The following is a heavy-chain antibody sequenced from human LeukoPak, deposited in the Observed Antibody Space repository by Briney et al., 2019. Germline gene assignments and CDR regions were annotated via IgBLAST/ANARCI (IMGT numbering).Heavy chain of an antibody. Sequence: GASVKVSFKASGYTFTSYYMHWVRQAPGRGLEWMGIINPSVGSTRYAQEFQGRVTMTRDTSTSTVYMELSSLRSDDTAVYYCARAVGVRRAFDYWGQGTLVTVSS. CDR2: INPSVGST. CDR3: ARAVGVRRAFDY. J-gene: IGHJ4*02. D-gene: IGHD1-26*01. V-gene: IGHV1-46*01. CDR1: GYTFTSYY.